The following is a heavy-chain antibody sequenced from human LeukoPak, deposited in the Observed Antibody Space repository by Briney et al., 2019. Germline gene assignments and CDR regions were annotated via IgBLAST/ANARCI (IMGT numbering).Heavy chain of an antibody. D-gene: IGHD5-24*01. V-gene: IGHV4-4*02. Sequence: SETLSLTCGVSGGSISIDNWWSWARQPPGKGWGWIGEIYHSGSTNYNPSAKSPVTISVDKSNNQFSPKVTSVTAADTAVYYCAREVINGYNSGYWGEGNLGSASS. CDR2: IYHSGST. CDR3: AREVINGYNSGY. J-gene: IGHJ4*02. CDR1: GGSISIDNW.